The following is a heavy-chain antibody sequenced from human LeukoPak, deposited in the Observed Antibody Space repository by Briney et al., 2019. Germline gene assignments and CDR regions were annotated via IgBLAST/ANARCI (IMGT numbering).Heavy chain of an antibody. CDR2: IFYSGST. CDR1: GGSISSYY. V-gene: IGHV4-59*01. D-gene: IGHD3-10*01. Sequence: SETLSLTCTVSGGSISSYYWSWIRQPPGKGLEWIGYIFYSGSTNYNPSLKSRVTISVDTSKNQFFLNLSSLTTADMAVYYCARGTSYYYGSGTPGFVNAFDIWGQGTMVTVSS. CDR3: ARGTSYYYGSGTPGFVNAFDI. J-gene: IGHJ3*02.